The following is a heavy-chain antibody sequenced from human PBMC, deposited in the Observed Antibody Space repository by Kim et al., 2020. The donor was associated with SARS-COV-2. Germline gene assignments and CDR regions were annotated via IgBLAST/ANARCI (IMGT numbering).Heavy chain of an antibody. D-gene: IGHD2-15*01. J-gene: IGHJ6*02. CDR3: ARVRRYCSGGSCYSAGVYYYGMDV. CDR2: MNPNSGNT. CDR1: GYTFTSYD. V-gene: IGHV1-8*01. Sequence: ASVKVSCKASGYTFTSYDINWVRQATGQGLEWMGWMNPNSGNTGYAQKFQGRVTMTRNTSISTAYMELSSLRSEDTAVYYCARVRRYCSGGSCYSAGVYYYGMDVWGQGTTVTVSS.